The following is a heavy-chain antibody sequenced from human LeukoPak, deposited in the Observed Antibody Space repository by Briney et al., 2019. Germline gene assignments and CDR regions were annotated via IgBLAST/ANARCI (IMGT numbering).Heavy chain of an antibody. D-gene: IGHD3-10*01. CDR1: GYTFTGYY. CDR2: INPNSGGT. V-gene: IGHV1-2*04. J-gene: IGHJ4*02. Sequence: ASVKVSCKASGYTFTGYYMHWVRQAPGQGLEWMEWINPNSGGTNYAQKFQGWVTMTRDTSISTAYMELSRLRSDDTAVYYCASGEDYYGSGSLDYWGQGTLVTVSS. CDR3: ASGEDYYGSGSLDY.